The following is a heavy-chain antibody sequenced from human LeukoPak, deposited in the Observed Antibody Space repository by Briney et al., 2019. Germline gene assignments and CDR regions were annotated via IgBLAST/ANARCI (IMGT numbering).Heavy chain of an antibody. Sequence: GGSLRLSCAAAFNIHDFGMSWVRQAPGKGLEWVSSISSSGSYIYHADSVKGRFTISRDNAKNSLYLQMNSLRAEDTAVYYCAKGRGSYWGYFDYWGQGTLVTVSS. D-gene: IGHD1-26*01. J-gene: IGHJ4*02. CDR2: ISSSGSYI. CDR1: AFNIHDFG. V-gene: IGHV3-21*04. CDR3: AKGRGSYWGYFDY.